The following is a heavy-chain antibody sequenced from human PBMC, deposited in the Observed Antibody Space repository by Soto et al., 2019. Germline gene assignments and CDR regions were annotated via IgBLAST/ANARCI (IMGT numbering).Heavy chain of an antibody. Sequence: GGSLRLSCAASGFTFSSYSMNWVRQAPGKGLEWVSSISSSSSYIYYADSVKGRFTISRDNAKNSLYLQMNSLRAEDTAVYYCARNRGTKAFDIWGQGTMVTVSS. J-gene: IGHJ3*02. CDR3: ARNRGTKAFDI. CDR2: ISSSSSYI. CDR1: GFTFSSYS. V-gene: IGHV3-21*01.